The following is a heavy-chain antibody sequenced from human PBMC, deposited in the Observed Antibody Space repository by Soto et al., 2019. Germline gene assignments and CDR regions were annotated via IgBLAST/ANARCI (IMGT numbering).Heavy chain of an antibody. D-gene: IGHD3-9*01. CDR1: GGSFSGYY. CDR2: INHSGST. CDR3: GRLEGLATISYYFDY. V-gene: IGHV4-34*01. J-gene: IGHJ4*02. Sequence: SETLSLTCAVYGGSFSGYYWSWIRQPPGKGLEWIGEINHSGSTYYNPSLKSRVTISVDKSKNQFSLKLRSLSAADTAVYYCGRLEGLATISYYFDYWGQGALVTVSS.